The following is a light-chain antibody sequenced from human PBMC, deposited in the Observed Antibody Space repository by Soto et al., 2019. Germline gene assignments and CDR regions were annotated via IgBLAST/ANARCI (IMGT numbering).Light chain of an antibody. V-gene: IGKV4-1*01. Sequence: DILMTQSPYSLAVSLGERATINCKSSQSVLYIPTNKNYLAWYQQKPGQPPKLLIYWASTRESGVPDRFSGSGSGTDFTLTISSLQAEDVAVYYCQQYFTTPRLGFGGGTKVDIK. CDR2: WAS. CDR1: QSVLYIPTNKNY. J-gene: IGKJ4*01. CDR3: QQYFTTPRLG.